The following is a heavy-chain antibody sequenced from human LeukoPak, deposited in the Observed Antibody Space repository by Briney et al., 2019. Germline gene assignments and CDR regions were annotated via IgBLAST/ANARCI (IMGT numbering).Heavy chain of an antibody. D-gene: IGHD6-13*01. V-gene: IGHV4-39*07. Sequence: SETLSLTCTVSGGSISSYYWGWIRQPPGKGLEWIGSIYYSGSTYYNPSLKSRVTISVDASKNQFSLKLSSVTAADTAVYYCARLSGIAAAYPDYWGQGTLVTVSS. CDR3: ARLSGIAAAYPDY. CDR1: GGSISSYY. J-gene: IGHJ4*02. CDR2: IYYSGST.